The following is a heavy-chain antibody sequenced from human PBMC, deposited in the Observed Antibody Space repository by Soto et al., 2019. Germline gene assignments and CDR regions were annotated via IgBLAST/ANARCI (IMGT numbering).Heavy chain of an antibody. Sequence: SETLSLTCTVSGGSISSSGYYWGWLRQPPGKGLEWIGNIHYSGSTNYNPSLQSRVTISVDTSKNQFSLKLSSVTAADTAMYYCARDGYYDRSGLDSWGQGTLVTSPQ. V-gene: IGHV4-61*08. CDR1: GGSISSSGYY. J-gene: IGHJ4*02. D-gene: IGHD3-22*01. CDR2: IHYSGST. CDR3: ARDGYYDRSGLDS.